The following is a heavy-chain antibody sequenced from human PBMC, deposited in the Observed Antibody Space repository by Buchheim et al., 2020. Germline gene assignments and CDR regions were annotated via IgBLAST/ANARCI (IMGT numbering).Heavy chain of an antibody. Sequence: QVQLVESGGGVVQPGRSLRLSCAASGFTFSSYGMHWVRQAPGKGLEWVAVISYDGSNKYYADSAKGRFTISRDNSKNTLYLQMNSLRAEDTAVYYCAKDRGYSSGSFDYWGQGTL. CDR3: AKDRGYSSGSFDY. D-gene: IGHD6-19*01. CDR1: GFTFSSYG. CDR2: ISYDGSNK. J-gene: IGHJ4*02. V-gene: IGHV3-30*18.